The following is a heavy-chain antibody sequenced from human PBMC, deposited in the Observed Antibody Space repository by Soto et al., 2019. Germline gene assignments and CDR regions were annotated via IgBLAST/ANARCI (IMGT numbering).Heavy chain of an antibody. J-gene: IGHJ4*02. CDR3: AKGESKEQWLVFGSEYYFDY. CDR2: ISGSGGST. D-gene: IGHD6-19*01. V-gene: IGHV3-23*01. CDR1: GFTFSSYA. Sequence: GGSLRLSCAASGFTFSSYAMSWVRQAPGKGLEWVSAISGSGGSTYYADSVKGRFTISRDNSKNTLYLQMNSLRAEDTAVYYCAKGESKEQWLVFGSEYYFDYWGQGTLVTVSS.